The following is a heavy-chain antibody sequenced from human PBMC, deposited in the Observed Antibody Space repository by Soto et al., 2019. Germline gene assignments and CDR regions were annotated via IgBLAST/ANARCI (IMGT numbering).Heavy chain of an antibody. V-gene: IGHV1-18*01. Sequence: ASVKGSCKASGYTFTSDGVSWVRQAPGQGLEWMGWISAYNGNTNYAQKLQGRVTMTTDTSTSTAYMELRSLRSDDTAVYYCARDISGVIPAAMFYYYGMDVWGQGTTVTVSS. J-gene: IGHJ6*02. CDR1: GYTFTSDG. D-gene: IGHD2-2*01. CDR3: ARDISGVIPAAMFYYYGMDV. CDR2: ISAYNGNT.